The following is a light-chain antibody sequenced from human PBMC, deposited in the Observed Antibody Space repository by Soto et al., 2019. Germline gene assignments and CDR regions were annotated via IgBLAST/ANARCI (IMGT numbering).Light chain of an antibody. CDR3: AAWDDSLNGVV. J-gene: IGLJ2*01. V-gene: IGLV2-14*02. Sequence: QSALTQPASVSGSPGQSITISCTGTRNYNLVSWFQLHPGEAPKLLIYEDTKRPSGVPDRFSGSKSRTSASLAISGLQSEDEADYYCAAWDDSLNGVVFGGGTKLTVL. CDR1: RNYNL. CDR2: EDT.